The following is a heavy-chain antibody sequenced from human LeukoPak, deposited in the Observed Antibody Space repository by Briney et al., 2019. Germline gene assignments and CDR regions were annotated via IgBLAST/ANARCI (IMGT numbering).Heavy chain of an antibody. CDR2: INDSGRI. V-gene: IGHV4-34*01. J-gene: IGHJ6*03. CDR3: ARRWNYGRNYYIDV. CDR1: GFTFSSYI. Sequence: GSLRLSCAASGFTFSSYIMNWVRQAPGKGLEWIGEINDSGRINYNPSLMSRVTVSVDTSKNQFSLRLTSVTATDTAVYYCARRWNYGRNYYIDVWGNGATVSVSS. D-gene: IGHD1-7*01.